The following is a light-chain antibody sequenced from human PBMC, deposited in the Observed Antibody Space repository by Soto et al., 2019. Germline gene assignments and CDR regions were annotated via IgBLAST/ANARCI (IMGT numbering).Light chain of an antibody. CDR3: QQYNDYSGM. Sequence: DIQMTQSPSTLSASVGDRVTITCRASQSSSRWLAWHQQKPGKAPRLLIYDASNLQRGVPSRFSGSGSGTEFTLTIPSLQPEDFATYYCQQYNDYSGMFGQGTKVDIK. CDR1: QSSSRW. V-gene: IGKV1-5*01. J-gene: IGKJ1*01. CDR2: DAS.